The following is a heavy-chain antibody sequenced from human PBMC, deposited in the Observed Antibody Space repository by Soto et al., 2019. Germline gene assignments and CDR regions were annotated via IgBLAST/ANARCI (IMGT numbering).Heavy chain of an antibody. V-gene: IGHV1-18*01. CDR1: GYIFTKYG. Sequence: QVQLVQSGAEVKKPGASVKVSCKASGYIFTKYGISWIRQAPGQGLEWMGWISPYTGNTDSAQSFQGRVALTTDTSTNTAYMELRSLRSDDTALYYCARVTYSTSVGGPARFDPWGQGSLVTVSS. J-gene: IGHJ5*02. D-gene: IGHD3-16*01. CDR2: ISPYTGNT. CDR3: ARVTYSTSVGGPARFDP.